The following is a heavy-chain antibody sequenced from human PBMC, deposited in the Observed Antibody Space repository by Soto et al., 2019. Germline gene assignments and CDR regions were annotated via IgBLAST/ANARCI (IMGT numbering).Heavy chain of an antibody. Sequence: PSETLSLTCAVSGYSISSGYYWGWIRQPPGKGLEWIGSIYHSGSTYYNPSLKSRVTISVDTSKNQFSLKLSSVTAADTAVYYCARDFLLWYGDPVGDYWGQGTLVTVS. D-gene: IGHD4-17*01. CDR1: GYSISSGYY. J-gene: IGHJ4*02. CDR3: ARDFLLWYGDPVGDY. CDR2: IYHSGST. V-gene: IGHV4-38-2*02.